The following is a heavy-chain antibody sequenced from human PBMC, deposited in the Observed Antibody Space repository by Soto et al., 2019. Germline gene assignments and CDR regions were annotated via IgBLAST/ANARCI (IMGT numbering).Heavy chain of an antibody. D-gene: IGHD6-6*01. CDR1: GYGMSIDG. V-gene: IGHV1-18*01. Sequence: VSVKGACKGAGYGMSIDGIGWGRQAHGQGLEWMGWISAYNGNTNYAQKLQGRVTMTTDTSTSTAYMELRSLRSDDTAVYYCARGQMSGRESRSSSTAFDFRGQGTLVPVTS. J-gene: IGHJ4*02. CDR2: ISAYNGNT. CDR3: ARGQMSGRESRSSSTAFDF.